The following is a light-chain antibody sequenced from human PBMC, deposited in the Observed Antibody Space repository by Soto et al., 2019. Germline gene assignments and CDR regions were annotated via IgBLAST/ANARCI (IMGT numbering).Light chain of an antibody. CDR3: QEYGTSRT. CDR2: GAS. V-gene: IGKV3-20*01. Sequence: EIVLTQSPGTLSLSPGERATLSCRASQSVSTSYLAWYQQRPGQALRLLLYGASSRAAGIPDRFSGSGSGTDFTLTISRLEPEDSAVYYCQEYGTSRTFGQGTKVEIK. CDR1: QSVSTSY. J-gene: IGKJ1*01.